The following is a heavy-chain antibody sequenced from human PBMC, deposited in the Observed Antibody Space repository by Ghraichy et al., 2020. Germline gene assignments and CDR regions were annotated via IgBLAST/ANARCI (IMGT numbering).Heavy chain of an antibody. D-gene: IGHD7-27*01. Sequence: GESLNISCAVSGFTFSSYAMSWVRQAPGKGLEWVSVITGGGGNTYYADSVKGRFTISRDNSKNTLFLQMHSLRVEDTAVYYCAKDIRTGAGQIPDDWGQGTLVTVSS. CDR3: AKDIRTGAGQIPDD. V-gene: IGHV3-23*01. J-gene: IGHJ4*02. CDR2: ITGGGGNT. CDR1: GFTFSSYA.